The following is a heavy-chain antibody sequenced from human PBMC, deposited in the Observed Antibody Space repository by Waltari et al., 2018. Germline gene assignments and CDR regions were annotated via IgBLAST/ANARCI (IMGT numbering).Heavy chain of an antibody. V-gene: IGHV4-59*01. CDR3: ARGGDSVRLWYFDL. CDR1: GGSLSSYY. D-gene: IGHD6-13*01. Sequence: QVQLQESGPGLVKPSETLSLPCTVSGGSLSSYYWCWFRQPPGKGLEWLGYFDYSGSTNYNPPLESRVTISVDTCKNRFSLKLSSVTAADTAVYYCARGGDSVRLWYFDLWGRGTLVTVSS. J-gene: IGHJ2*01. CDR2: FDYSGST.